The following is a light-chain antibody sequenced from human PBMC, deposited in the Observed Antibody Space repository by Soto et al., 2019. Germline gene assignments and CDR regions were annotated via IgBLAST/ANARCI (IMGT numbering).Light chain of an antibody. CDR3: CAYAGSYTLV. CDR2: EGS. CDR1: SSDVGKYNL. Sequence: QSALTQPASVSGSPGQSITISCTGTSSDVGKYNLVSWYQQHPGKAPKFMIYEGSKRPSGVSNRSSGSKSGNTASLTISGLQAEDEADYYCCAYAGSYTLVFGGGTKLTVL. V-gene: IGLV2-23*01. J-gene: IGLJ3*02.